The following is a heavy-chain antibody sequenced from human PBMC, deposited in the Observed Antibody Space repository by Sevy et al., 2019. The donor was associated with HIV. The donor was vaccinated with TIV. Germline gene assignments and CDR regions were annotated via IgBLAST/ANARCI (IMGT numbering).Heavy chain of an antibody. D-gene: IGHD3-22*01. CDR1: GFTFSSYG. CDR3: VKAVNYYDSSVHPGHFEY. CDR2: INSDGGST. Sequence: GGSLRLSCSASGFTFSSYGMHWVRQAPGKGLQYVSGINSDGGSTYYADSVKDRFIISRDNSKKMVYLQMSSLRLDDTAVYYCVKAVNYYDSSVHPGHFEYWGQGTLVTVSS. V-gene: IGHV3-64D*06. J-gene: IGHJ4*02.